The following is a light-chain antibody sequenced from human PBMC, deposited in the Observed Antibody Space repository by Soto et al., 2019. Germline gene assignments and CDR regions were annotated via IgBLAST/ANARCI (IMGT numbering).Light chain of an antibody. CDR3: QVWDSSSDHYV. V-gene: IGLV3-21*02. Sequence: YDLTQPPSVSVAPGQTARISCGGNDIASKSVHWSQQKPGQAPVLVVYDDNDRPSGIPERLSGSNSGDTATLTISRVEAGDEADYYCQVWDSSSDHYVFGSGTKVTVL. CDR1: DIASKS. CDR2: DDN. J-gene: IGLJ1*01.